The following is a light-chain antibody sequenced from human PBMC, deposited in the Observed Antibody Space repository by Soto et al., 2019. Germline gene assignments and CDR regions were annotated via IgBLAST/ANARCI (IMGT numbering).Light chain of an antibody. Sequence: DIQMTQSPSTLSASIGDRVTISCRASRNIGRWLAWYQQKPGTAPNLLIYHASNLRGGVPSRFSGGGSGTEFTLTISSLQPDDFATYYCQQYNGLITFGQGTRLEIK. CDR1: RNIGRW. CDR3: QQYNGLIT. CDR2: HAS. V-gene: IGKV1-5*01. J-gene: IGKJ5*01.